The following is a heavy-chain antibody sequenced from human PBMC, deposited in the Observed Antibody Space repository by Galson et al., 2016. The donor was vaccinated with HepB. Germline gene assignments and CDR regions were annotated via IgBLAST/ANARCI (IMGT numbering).Heavy chain of an antibody. Sequence: SLRLSCAASGFSFQNYAMHLVRQAPGKGLEWVSLISWDAGTTYYVDSVKGRLTISRDSTKNSLYLQMNSLRPEDTAIYYCVKVGSAIAVTGYFDNWGQGTLVTVPS. CDR1: GFSFQNYA. CDR3: VKVGSAIAVTGYFDN. CDR2: ISWDAGTT. D-gene: IGHD6-19*01. V-gene: IGHV3-43D*03. J-gene: IGHJ4*02.